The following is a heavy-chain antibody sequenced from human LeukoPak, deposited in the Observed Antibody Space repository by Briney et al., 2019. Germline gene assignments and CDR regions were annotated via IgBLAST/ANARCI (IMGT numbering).Heavy chain of an antibody. CDR1: GFTVRSNY. J-gene: IGHJ4*02. Sequence: GGSLRLSCAASGFTVRSNYMSWVRQAPGKGLEWVAAVWYDGSNKYYADSVKGRFTISRDNPKNTLYLQMNSLRADDTAVYYCARIPWVGELLGGDYWGQGTLVTVSS. CDR3: ARIPWVGELLGGDY. D-gene: IGHD3-10*01. V-gene: IGHV3-33*08. CDR2: VWYDGSNK.